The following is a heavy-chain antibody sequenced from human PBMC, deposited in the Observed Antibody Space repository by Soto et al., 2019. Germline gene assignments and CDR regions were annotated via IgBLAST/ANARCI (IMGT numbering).Heavy chain of an antibody. D-gene: IGHD3-10*01. V-gene: IGHV1-69*06. J-gene: IGHJ5*02. CDR1: GGTFSSYA. Sequence: QVQLVQSGAEVKKPGSSVKVSCKASGGTFSSYAISWVRQAPGQGLEWMGGIIPIFGTANYAQKFQGRVTITADKSTSTADVELSSLRSEDTAVYYCAREGVGGYYGSGRLNWFGPWGQGTLVTVSS. CDR3: AREGVGGYYGSGRLNWFGP. CDR2: IIPIFGTA.